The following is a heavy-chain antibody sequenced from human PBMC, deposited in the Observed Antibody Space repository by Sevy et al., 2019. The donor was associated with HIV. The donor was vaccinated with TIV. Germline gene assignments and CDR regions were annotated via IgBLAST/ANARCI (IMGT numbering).Heavy chain of an antibody. Sequence: VGSLRLSCAASGFTFSDYYMSWIRQAPGKGLEWVSDISSGSTYTNYADSVKGRFTISRDNAKNSLYLQMNSLTVEDTAVYYCARDRRNYAGQYFDYWGQGTLVTVSS. CDR1: GFTFSDYY. J-gene: IGHJ4*02. CDR3: ARDRRNYAGQYFDY. V-gene: IGHV3-11*06. CDR2: ISSGSTYT. D-gene: IGHD3-16*01.